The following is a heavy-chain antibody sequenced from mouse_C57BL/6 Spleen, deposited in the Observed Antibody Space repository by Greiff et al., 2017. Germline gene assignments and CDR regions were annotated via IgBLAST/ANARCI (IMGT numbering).Heavy chain of an antibody. CDR1: GYTFTSYW. V-gene: IGHV1-50*01. Sequence: QVQLQQPGAELVKPGASVKLSCKASGYTFTSYWMQWVKQRPGQGLEWIGEIDPSDSYTNYHQKFKGQATLTVDTSSSTAYMQLSSLTSEDSAVYYCARSRNYYGSGVYFDYWGQGTTLTVSS. D-gene: IGHD1-1*01. CDR2: IDPSDSYT. CDR3: ARSRNYYGSGVYFDY. J-gene: IGHJ2*01.